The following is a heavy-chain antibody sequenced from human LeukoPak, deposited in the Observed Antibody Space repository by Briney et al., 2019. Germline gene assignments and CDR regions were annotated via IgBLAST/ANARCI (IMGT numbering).Heavy chain of an antibody. CDR3: ARDHYSSSPGGY. D-gene: IGHD6-6*01. CDR1: GGTFSSYA. Sequence: SVKVSCKASGGTFSSYAISWVRQAPGQGLEWMGGIIPIFGTANYAQKFQGRVTITADESTSTAYMELSSLRSEDTAVYYCARDHYSSSPGGYWGQGTLVIVSS. CDR2: IIPIFGTA. V-gene: IGHV1-69*13. J-gene: IGHJ4*02.